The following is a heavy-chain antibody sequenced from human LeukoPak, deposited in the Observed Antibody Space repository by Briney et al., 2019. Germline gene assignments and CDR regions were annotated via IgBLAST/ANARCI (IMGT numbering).Heavy chain of an antibody. CDR2: ISYDGSKK. CDR3: ARDRTTVTVFDY. J-gene: IGHJ4*02. Sequence: GGSLRLSCAASGFTFSSYGMHWVRQAPGKGLEWVTVISYDGSKKYYADSVKGRFTISRDNSKNTLYLQMNSLRADDTAVYYCARDRTTVTVFDYWGQGTLVTVSS. D-gene: IGHD4-17*01. CDR1: GFTFSSYG. V-gene: IGHV3-30*03.